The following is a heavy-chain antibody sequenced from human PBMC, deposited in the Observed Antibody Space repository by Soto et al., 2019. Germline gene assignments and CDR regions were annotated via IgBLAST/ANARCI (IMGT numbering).Heavy chain of an antibody. V-gene: IGHV3-33*01. Sequence: QVQLVESGGGVVQPGRSLRLSCAASGFTFGSYGMHWVRQAPGKGLEWVAVIWYDGSEKYYADAVKGRFTISRDTSKNTLYLQMNSLGDEDTAVYYCARQGSEYSSGYLVDNWGQGTLVTVSS. J-gene: IGHJ4*02. CDR3: ARQGSEYSSGYLVDN. D-gene: IGHD6-19*01. CDR2: IWYDGSEK. CDR1: GFTFGSYG.